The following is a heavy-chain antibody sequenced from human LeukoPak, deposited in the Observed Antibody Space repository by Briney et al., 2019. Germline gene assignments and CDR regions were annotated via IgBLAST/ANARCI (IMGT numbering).Heavy chain of an antibody. CDR1: GFTVSSNY. V-gene: IGHV3-66*02. CDR2: IYSGGST. J-gene: IGHJ4*02. D-gene: IGHD1-26*01. CDR3: ARDGPQVGATHFDY. Sequence: GESLRLSCAASGFTVSSNYMSWVRQAPGKGLEWVSVIYSGGSTYYADSVKGRFTISRDNSKNTLYLQMNSLRAEDTAVYYCARDGPQVGATHFDYWGQGTLVTVSS.